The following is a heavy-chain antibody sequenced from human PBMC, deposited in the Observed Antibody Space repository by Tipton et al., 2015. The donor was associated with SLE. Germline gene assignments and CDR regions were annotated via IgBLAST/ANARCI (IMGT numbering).Heavy chain of an antibody. Sequence: TLSLTCTVSGGSISSHYWSWIRQPPGKGLEWIGYIYYSGTTNYNPSLKSRVTISVDTSKNQFSLKLSSVTAADTAVYYCARDDPTGDAFDIWGQGTMVTVSS. J-gene: IGHJ3*02. V-gene: IGHV4-59*11. CDR3: ARDDPTGDAFDI. CDR2: IYYSGTT. D-gene: IGHD4-17*01. CDR1: GGSISSHY.